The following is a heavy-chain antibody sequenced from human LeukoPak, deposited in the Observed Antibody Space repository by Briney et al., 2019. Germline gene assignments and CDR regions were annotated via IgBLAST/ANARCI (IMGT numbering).Heavy chain of an antibody. CDR3: ARRQYSSGWYFDY. D-gene: IGHD6-19*01. Sequence: GGSLRLSCAASGFTFSSYAMHWVRQAPGKGLEYVSAISSNGGSTYYANSVKGRFTISRDNSKNTLYLQMGSLRAEDMAVYYCARRQYSSGWYFDYWGQGTLVTVSS. CDR1: GFTFSSYA. CDR2: ISSNGGST. V-gene: IGHV3-64*01. J-gene: IGHJ4*02.